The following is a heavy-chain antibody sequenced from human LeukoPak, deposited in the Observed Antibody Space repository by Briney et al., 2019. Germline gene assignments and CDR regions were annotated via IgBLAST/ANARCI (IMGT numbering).Heavy chain of an antibody. J-gene: IGHJ5*02. V-gene: IGHV4-59*08. D-gene: IGHD3-3*01. CDR3: ARQWSGTNYFDP. Sequence: SETLSLTCTVSGGSISSSYWTWLRQPPGKGLEWIGYTYYSGSTNYNPSLKSRATISVDTSRNQLSLKLSSVTAADTALYFCARQWSGTNYFDPWGQGILVTVSS. CDR2: TYYSGST. CDR1: GGSISSSY.